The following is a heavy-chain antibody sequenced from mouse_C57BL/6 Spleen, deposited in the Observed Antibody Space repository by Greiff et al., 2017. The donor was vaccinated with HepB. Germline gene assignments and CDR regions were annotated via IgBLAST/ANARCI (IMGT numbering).Heavy chain of an antibody. J-gene: IGHJ2*01. V-gene: IGHV5-9-1*02. D-gene: IGHD1-1*01. CDR3: TRDPLYYGSSYDYYFDY. Sequence: EVQGVESGEGLVKPGGSLKLSCAASGFTFSSYAMSWVRQTPEKRLEWVAYISSGGDYIYYSDTVKGRFTISRDNARNTLYLQMSSLKSEDTAMYYCTRDPLYYGSSYDYYFDYWGQGTTLTVSS. CDR2: ISSGGDYI. CDR1: GFTFSSYA.